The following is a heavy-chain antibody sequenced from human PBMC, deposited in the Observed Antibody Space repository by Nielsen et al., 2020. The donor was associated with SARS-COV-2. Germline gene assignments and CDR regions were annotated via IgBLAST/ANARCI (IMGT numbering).Heavy chain of an antibody. J-gene: IGHJ6*04. V-gene: IGHV3-9*01. CDR3: ASGGGMDV. CDR2: MSWNSGII. Sequence: GGSLRLSCAASGFTFDDYAMHWVRQAPGKGLEWVSGMSWNSGIIGYADSVKGRFTISRDNAKNSLYLQMNSLRAEDTALYYCASGGGMDVWGKGTTVTVSS. D-gene: IGHD3-10*01. CDR1: GFTFDDYA.